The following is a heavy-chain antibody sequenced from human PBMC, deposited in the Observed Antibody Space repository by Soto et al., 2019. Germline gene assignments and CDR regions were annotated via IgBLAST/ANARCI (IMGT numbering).Heavy chain of an antibody. J-gene: IGHJ4*02. D-gene: IGHD5-18*01. CDR1: GGSINSGGYC. V-gene: IGHV4-31*03. CDR3: SRGILV. Sequence: QVQLQESGPGLVKPSQTLSLTCTVSGGSINSGGYCWSWIRQHPGKGLDWIGCISYGGSTSYNPSLQSRVTISVDTSKNPFSLKLTSVTAADTAVYYCSRGILVWGQGALITVSS. CDR2: ISYGGST.